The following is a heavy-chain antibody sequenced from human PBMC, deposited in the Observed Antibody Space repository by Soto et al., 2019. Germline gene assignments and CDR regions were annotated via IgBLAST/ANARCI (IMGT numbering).Heavy chain of an antibody. CDR2: INSDGKST. V-gene: IGHV3-74*01. J-gene: IGHJ2*01. CDR3: AREGVAETGHRYFFAF. CDR1: GFTLTRDW. Sequence: GGAPRLPCSASGFTLTRDWMHLGRQTPXRGLVWVSRINSDGKSTTYADSVKGRFTISRDNAKNTLYLQMNSLRVEDTAVYYCAREGVAETGHRYFFAFWGQGALDTVSS. D-gene: IGHD6-13*01.